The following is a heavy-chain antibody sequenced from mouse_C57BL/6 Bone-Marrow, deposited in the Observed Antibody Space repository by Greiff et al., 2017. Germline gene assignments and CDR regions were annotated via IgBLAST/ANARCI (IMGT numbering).Heavy chain of an antibody. Sequence: EVQLQQSGTVLARPGASVKMSCKTSGYTFTSYWMHWVKQRPGQGLEWIGAIYPGNSDTSYNQKFKGKAKLTAVTSASTAYMELSSLTNEDSAVYYCTVYYYGSSCLGFAYWGQGTLVTVSA. CDR2: IYPGNSDT. J-gene: IGHJ3*01. CDR1: GYTFTSYW. D-gene: IGHD1-1*01. CDR3: TVYYYGSSCLGFAY. V-gene: IGHV1-5*01.